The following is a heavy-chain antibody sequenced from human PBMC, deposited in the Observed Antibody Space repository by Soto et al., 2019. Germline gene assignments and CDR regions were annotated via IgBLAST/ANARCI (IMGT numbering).Heavy chain of an antibody. J-gene: IGHJ4*02. CDR2: ITSSSETK. D-gene: IGHD4-4*01. V-gene: IGHV3-48*01. Sequence: GGSLRLSCAASGFTFSTYAMNWVRQAPGKGLEWVSFITSSSETKYYADSVKGRFTVSRDNAKNSLYLQMNSLRAEDTAVYYCARRHSWLDYWGQGTLVTVSS. CDR3: ARRHSWLDY. CDR1: GFTFSTYA.